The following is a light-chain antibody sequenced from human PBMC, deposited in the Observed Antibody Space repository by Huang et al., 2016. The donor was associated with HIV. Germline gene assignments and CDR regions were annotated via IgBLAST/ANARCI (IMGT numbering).Light chain of an antibody. Sequence: EIVLTQSPGTLSLSPGERAIFSCRASQSVSSSYLAWYQQKPGQAPGLLIYGASSRATGIPDRFSGSGSGTDFTLTISRLEPEDFAVYYCQQYGSSPVTFGGGTKVEIK. J-gene: IGKJ4*01. V-gene: IGKV3-20*01. CDR1: QSVSSSY. CDR3: QQYGSSPVT. CDR2: GAS.